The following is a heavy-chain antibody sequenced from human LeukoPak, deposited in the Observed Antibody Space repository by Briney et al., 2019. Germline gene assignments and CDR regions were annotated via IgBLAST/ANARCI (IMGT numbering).Heavy chain of an antibody. CDR1: GYTFTSYY. Sequence: ASVKVSCKASGYTFTSYYMHWVRQAPGQGLEWMGTINPSGGSTSYAQKFQGRVTMTRDMSTSTVYMELSSLRSEDTAVYYCARSGGSGYYGYWGQGTLVTVSS. CDR2: INPSGGST. D-gene: IGHD3-22*01. V-gene: IGHV1-46*01. CDR3: ARSGGSGYYGY. J-gene: IGHJ4*02.